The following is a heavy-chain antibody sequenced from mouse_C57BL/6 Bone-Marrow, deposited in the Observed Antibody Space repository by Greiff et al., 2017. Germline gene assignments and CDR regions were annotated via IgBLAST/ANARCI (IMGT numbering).Heavy chain of an antibody. CDR1: GYTFTSYR. D-gene: IGHD2-12*01. V-gene: IGHV1-64*01. CDR3: DLRRGYAGDY. Sequence: VQLQQPGAELAKPGASVKLSCKASGYTFTSYRMHWVKQRPGQGLEWIGMIHPSSGCTNYNEKFKSKATLTADKSSSTAYMQLSSLTSEDSAVYYCDLRRGYAGDYWGQGTSVTVS. CDR2: IHPSSGCT. J-gene: IGHJ4*01.